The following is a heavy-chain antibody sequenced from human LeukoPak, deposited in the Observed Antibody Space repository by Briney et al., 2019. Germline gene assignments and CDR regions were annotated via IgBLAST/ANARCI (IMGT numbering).Heavy chain of an antibody. J-gene: IGHJ4*02. V-gene: IGHV1-18*01. D-gene: IGHD2-21*01. CDR3: ARDRDYSPDY. Sequence: ASVKVSCKASGYTFTTNGISWVRQAPGQGLEWMGWISAYSGNTIYAQKLQGRVTMTTDTPTTTAYMELRSLRSDDTAVYYCARDRDYSPDYRGQGTLVTVSS. CDR2: ISAYSGNT. CDR1: GYTFTTNG.